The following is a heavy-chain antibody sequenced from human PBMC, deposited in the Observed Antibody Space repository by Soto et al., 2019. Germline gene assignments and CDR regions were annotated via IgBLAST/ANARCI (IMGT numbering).Heavy chain of an antibody. V-gene: IGHV1-8*01. Sequence: QVQLAQSGAEVKKPGASVKVSCNASGYTFTSFDIYWVRQATGQGLEWMGWMNPNSGNTGYAQKFQGRVTMTRNTSIRTAYMELSSLRSDDTGVYYCARGWSGSYQNYDYWGQGTLVTVSS. CDR3: ARGWSGSYQNYDY. CDR1: GYTFTSFD. CDR2: MNPNSGNT. D-gene: IGHD2-15*01. J-gene: IGHJ4*02.